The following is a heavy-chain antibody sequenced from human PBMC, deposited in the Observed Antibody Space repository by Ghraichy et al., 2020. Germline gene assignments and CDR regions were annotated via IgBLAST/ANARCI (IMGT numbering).Heavy chain of an antibody. D-gene: IGHD1-7*01. CDR2: IYHSGST. V-gene: IGHV4-38-2*02. J-gene: IGHJ6*02. CDR1: GYSISSGYY. CDR3: ARDEAELELRGYYYYYYGMDV. Sequence: SETLSLTCAVSGYSISSGYYWGWIRQPPGKGLEWIGSIYHSGSTYYNPSLKSRVTISVDTSKNQFSLKLSSVTAADTAVYYCARDEAELELRGYYYYYYGMDVWGQGTTVTVSS.